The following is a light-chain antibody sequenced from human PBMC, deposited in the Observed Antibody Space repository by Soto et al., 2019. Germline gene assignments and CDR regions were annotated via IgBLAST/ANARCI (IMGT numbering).Light chain of an antibody. Sequence: QSVLTQPASVSGSPGQSIAISCTGTSSDVGAYDYVSWYQQHPGKAPKVIISDVYNRPSGVSNRFSGSKSGNTASLTISGLQAEDEGDYYCGSYTTSGSVIFGGGTKLTVL. CDR3: GSYTTSGSVI. V-gene: IGLV2-14*03. CDR2: DVY. J-gene: IGLJ2*01. CDR1: SSDVGAYDY.